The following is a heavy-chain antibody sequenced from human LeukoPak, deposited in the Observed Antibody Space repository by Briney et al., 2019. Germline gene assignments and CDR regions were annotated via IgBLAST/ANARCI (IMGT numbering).Heavy chain of an antibody. CDR2: INPNSGGT. J-gene: IGHJ4*02. CDR1: GYTFTDSY. V-gene: IGHV1-2*02. Sequence: ASVKVSCKASGYTFTDSYIHWVRQAPGQGLEWMGWINPNSGGTNYAQKFQGRVTMTRDTSISTAYMELSRLRSDDTAVYYCARGCLVRTIVVVPAAMPMGYWGQGTLVTVSS. D-gene: IGHD2-2*01. CDR3: ARGCLVRTIVVVPAAMPMGY.